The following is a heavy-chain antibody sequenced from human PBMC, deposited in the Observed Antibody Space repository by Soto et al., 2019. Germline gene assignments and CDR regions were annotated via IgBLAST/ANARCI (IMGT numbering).Heavy chain of an antibody. CDR2: ISAYNGNT. CDR1: GYTFTSYG. V-gene: IGHV1-18*01. D-gene: IGHD2-15*01. J-gene: IGHJ6*02. Sequence: ASVKVSCKASGYTFTSYGISWVRQAPGQGLEWMGWISAYNGNTNYAQKLQGRVTMTTDTSTSTAYMELRSLRSDDTAVYYCARVIPAGGVRKRYCSGGSCYSYYYGMDVWGQGTTVTVSS. CDR3: ARVIPAGGVRKRYCSGGSCYSYYYGMDV.